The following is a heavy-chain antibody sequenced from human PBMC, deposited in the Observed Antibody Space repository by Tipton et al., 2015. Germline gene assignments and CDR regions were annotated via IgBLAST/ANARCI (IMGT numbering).Heavy chain of an antibody. CDR2: IHYSGST. CDR1: GGSISSDGYY. D-gene: IGHD5-24*01. Sequence: TLSLTCTVSGGSISSDGYYWNWIRQHTGKGLEWIGYIHYSGSTYYNPSLKSRVTISVDTWENQFSLKVTSVTAADTAVYYCARDGYNSNYFDYWGQGTLVTVSS. V-gene: IGHV4-31*03. J-gene: IGHJ4*02. CDR3: ARDGYNSNYFDY.